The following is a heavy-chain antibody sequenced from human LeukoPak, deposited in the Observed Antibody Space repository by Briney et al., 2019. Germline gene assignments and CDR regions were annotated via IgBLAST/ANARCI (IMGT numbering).Heavy chain of an antibody. Sequence: PGGSLRLSCAASGSTFSNYGMSWVRQAPGKGLEWVSGISGGTAYYADSVKGRFTTSRDDSESTLYLQMNRLRAEDTAIYFCARDYYSSTSSYFDYWGQGTLVTVSS. D-gene: IGHD2-2*01. CDR2: ISGGTA. CDR1: GSTFSNYG. V-gene: IGHV3-23*01. J-gene: IGHJ4*02. CDR3: ARDYYSSTSSYFDY.